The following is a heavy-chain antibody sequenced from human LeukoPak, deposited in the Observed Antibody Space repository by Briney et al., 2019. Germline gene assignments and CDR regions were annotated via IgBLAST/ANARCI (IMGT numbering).Heavy chain of an antibody. CDR1: GFSFSSYW. J-gene: IGHJ4*02. CDR2: IKQDGSEK. Sequence: PGGSLRLSCVVSGFSFSSYWMSWVRQAPGKGLEWVANIKQDGSEKYYVDSAKGRFTISRDNAKNSLYLQMNSLRAEDTAVYYCATDLGSSRPNFWGQGTLVTVSS. D-gene: IGHD6-13*01. CDR3: ATDLGSSRPNF. V-gene: IGHV3-7*01.